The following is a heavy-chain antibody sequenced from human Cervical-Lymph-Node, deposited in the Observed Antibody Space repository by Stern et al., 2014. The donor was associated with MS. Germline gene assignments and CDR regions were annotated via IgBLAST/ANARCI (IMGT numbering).Heavy chain of an antibody. Sequence: VQLVESGGGVVQPVRSLRLSCVASGLTFSTSVMHWFRQAPGHGLEWVAVVWNDGSKEHFTESVKGRFSTSRDTAKNTLHLQMSSLRAEDTAVYFCATSTASDAFDIWGQGTLVTVSS. D-gene: IGHD2/OR15-2a*01. V-gene: IGHV3-33*01. CDR1: GLTFSTSV. CDR3: ATSTASDAFDI. CDR2: VWNDGSKE. J-gene: IGHJ3*02.